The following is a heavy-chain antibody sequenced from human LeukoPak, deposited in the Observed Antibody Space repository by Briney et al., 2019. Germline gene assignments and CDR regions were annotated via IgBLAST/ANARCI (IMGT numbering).Heavy chain of an antibody. Sequence: ASVKVSCKASGYTFTGYYIHWVRQAPGQGLEWMGRINPNSGDTKYAQNFQGRVTVTRDTSISTAYMELSGLRSEDTAVYYCARVSPGGDTPVWGQGTLVTVSS. CDR3: ARVSPGGDTPV. J-gene: IGHJ4*02. V-gene: IGHV1-2*06. CDR1: GYTFTGYY. CDR2: INPNSGDT. D-gene: IGHD3-16*01.